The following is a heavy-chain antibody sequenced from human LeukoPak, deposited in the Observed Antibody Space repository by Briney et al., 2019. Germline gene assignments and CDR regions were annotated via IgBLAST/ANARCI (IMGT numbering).Heavy chain of an antibody. Sequence: SVKVSCKASGGTFSSYAISWVRQAPGQGLEWMGGIIPIFGTANYAQKFQGRVTITADESTSTAYMELSSLRPEDTAVYYCARKGALWFGELFHYMDVWGKGTTVTASS. CDR2: IIPIFGTA. V-gene: IGHV1-69*01. CDR3: ARKGALWFGELFHYMDV. D-gene: IGHD3-10*01. J-gene: IGHJ6*03. CDR1: GGTFSSYA.